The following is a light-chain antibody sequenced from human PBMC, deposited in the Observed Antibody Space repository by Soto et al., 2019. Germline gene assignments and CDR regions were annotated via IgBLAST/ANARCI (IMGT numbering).Light chain of an antibody. Sequence: QSALTQPASVSGSPGQSITISCTGTSSDVGGYNFVSWYQQHPGKAPKLMIYDVSNRPSGLSNRFSGSRSGTTASLTTSGLQAEDEADYYCSSYTSSGTYVLGTGTKLTVL. CDR3: SSYTSSGTYV. V-gene: IGLV2-14*01. CDR1: SSDVGGYNF. J-gene: IGLJ1*01. CDR2: DVS.